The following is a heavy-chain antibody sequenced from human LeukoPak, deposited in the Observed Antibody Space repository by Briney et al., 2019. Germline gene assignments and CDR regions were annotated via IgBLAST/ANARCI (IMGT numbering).Heavy chain of an antibody. D-gene: IGHD3-3*01. J-gene: IGHJ5*02. V-gene: IGHV4-39*07. Sequence: SETLSLTCTVSGGSISSSSYYWGWIRQSPGKGLEWIGEGSDIGGTKFNPSLKSRVSISADTSKNQFSLKLTSRTAADTAVYYCAKNGQSGFSFDPWGQGTLVTVSS. CDR1: GGSISSSSYY. CDR2: GSDIGGT. CDR3: AKNGQSGFSFDP.